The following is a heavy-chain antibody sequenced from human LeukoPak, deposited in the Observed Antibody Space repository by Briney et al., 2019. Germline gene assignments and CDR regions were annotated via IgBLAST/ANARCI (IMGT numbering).Heavy chain of an antibody. V-gene: IGHV3-21*05. CDR2: ISSSSSYT. CDR3: ARDDAVVTDDWYFDL. D-gene: IGHD2-21*02. J-gene: IGHJ2*01. Sequence: GGSLRLSCAASGFTFSSYGMHWVRQAPGKGLEWVSYISSSSSYTNYADSVKGRFAISRDNAKNSLYLQMNSLRAEDTAVYYCARDDAVVTDDWYFDLWGRGTLVTVSS. CDR1: GFTFSSYG.